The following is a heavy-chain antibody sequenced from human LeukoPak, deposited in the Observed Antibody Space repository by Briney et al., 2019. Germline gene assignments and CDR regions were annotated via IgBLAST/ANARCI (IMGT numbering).Heavy chain of an antibody. CDR1: GGSISSYY. V-gene: IGHV4-59*01. CDR2: TYHSGST. Sequence: SETLSLTCTVSGGSISSYYWGWIRQSPGKELEWIGYTYHSGSTNYNPSLKSRVTISVDTSKNQLSLKLDSVPAADTAVYYCARYITMPSGWFDPWGQGTLVTVSS. J-gene: IGHJ5*02. CDR3: ARYITMPSGWFDP. D-gene: IGHD3-10*01.